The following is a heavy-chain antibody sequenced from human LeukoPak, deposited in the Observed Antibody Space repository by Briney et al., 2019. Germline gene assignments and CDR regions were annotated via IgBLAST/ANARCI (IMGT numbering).Heavy chain of an antibody. D-gene: IGHD3-10*01. V-gene: IGHV4-59*01. Sequence: SETLSLTCTVSGGSISSYYWSWIRQPPGKGLEWIGYIYYSGSTNYNPSLKSRVTISVDMSKSQFSLKLSSVTAADTAVYYCARGGGRPDWYFDLWGRGTLVTVSS. J-gene: IGHJ2*01. CDR3: ARGGGRPDWYFDL. CDR2: IYYSGST. CDR1: GGSISSYY.